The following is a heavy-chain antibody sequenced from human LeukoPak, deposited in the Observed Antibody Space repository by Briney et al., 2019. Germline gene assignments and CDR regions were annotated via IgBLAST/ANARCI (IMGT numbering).Heavy chain of an antibody. D-gene: IGHD4-17*01. CDR1: GGSISSYS. CDR3: ARDSGYGDPFDY. Sequence: SETLSLTCTVSGGSISSYSWNWIRQPPGKGLEWIGFIYYSGSTNYNPSHTGRVTISVDTPKNQFSLNLTSVTAADTAVYYCARDSGYGDPFDYWGQGTLVTVSS. CDR2: IYYSGST. V-gene: IGHV4-59*01. J-gene: IGHJ4*02.